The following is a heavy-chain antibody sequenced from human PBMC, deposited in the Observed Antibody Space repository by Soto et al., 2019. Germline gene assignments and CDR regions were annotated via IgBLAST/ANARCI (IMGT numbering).Heavy chain of an antibody. V-gene: IGHV3-74*01. CDR3: VRDHHDYDVWRGNPSCYFGL. CDR1: GFTLSNFW. CDR2: INDDGSRT. D-gene: IGHD3-3*01. J-gene: IGHJ2*01. Sequence: EVQLVESGGGLVQPGGSLRLSCAASGFTLSNFWMHWVRQVPGKGLVWVSRINDDGSRTKYADSVEGRLTISRDNAKNTLFLQINSLRVEDMAVYYCVRDHHDYDVWRGNPSCYFGLWGRGTLVTVSS.